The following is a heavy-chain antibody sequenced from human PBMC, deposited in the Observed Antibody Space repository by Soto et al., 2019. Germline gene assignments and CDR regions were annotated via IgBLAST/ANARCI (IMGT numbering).Heavy chain of an antibody. CDR2: TFYRAST. Sequence: QVRLQESGPGLVRPSETLSLTCTASGVAISSVGYYWSWIRHHPGKGLEWIGTTFYRASTFYNPSLKIADSISLDTSKNQFSLNVSSVTAADTAVYYCASPLMGRGVIAFDNWGPGIQVTVSS. J-gene: IGHJ4*02. CDR1: GVAISSVGYY. CDR3: ASPLMGRGVIAFDN. V-gene: IGHV4-31*01. D-gene: IGHD3-10*01.